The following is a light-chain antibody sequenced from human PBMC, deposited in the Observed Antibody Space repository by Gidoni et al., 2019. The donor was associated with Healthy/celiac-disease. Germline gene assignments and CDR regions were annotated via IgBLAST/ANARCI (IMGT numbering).Light chain of an antibody. Sequence: SYELTQPPSVSVSPGQTASITCSGDKLGDKYACWYHQKPGQSPVLVIYQDTKRPSGIPERFSGSNSGNTATLTISGTQAMDEADYYCQAWDASTVVFGGGTKLIVL. CDR1: KLGDKY. CDR3: QAWDASTVV. J-gene: IGLJ2*01. CDR2: QDT. V-gene: IGLV3-1*01.